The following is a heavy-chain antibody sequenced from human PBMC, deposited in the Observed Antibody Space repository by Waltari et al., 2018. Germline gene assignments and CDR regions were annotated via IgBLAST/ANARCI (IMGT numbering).Heavy chain of an antibody. CDR3: ARGRRATIAY. V-gene: IGHV4-34*01. J-gene: IGHJ4*02. CDR2: INHSGST. CDR1: GWSFSGYH. Sequence: QVQLQQWGAGLLKHPETLSLPCAVYGWSFSGYHRSCIRQAPGKGLEWIGEINHSGSTNYNPSLKSRVTISVDTSKNQFSLKLSSVTAADTAVYYCARGRRATIAYWGQGTLVTVSS. D-gene: IGHD5-12*01.